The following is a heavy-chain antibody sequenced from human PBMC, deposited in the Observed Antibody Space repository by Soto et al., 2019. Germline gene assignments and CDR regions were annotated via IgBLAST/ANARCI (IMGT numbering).Heavy chain of an antibody. V-gene: IGHV4-59*01. D-gene: IGHD1-1*01. CDR2: IYYSGST. CDR1: GGSISNYY. Sequence: SETLSLTCTVSGGSISNYYWSWVRQPPGKGLEWIGYIYYSGSTNYNPSLKSRVTISVDTSKNQFSLKLSSVTAADTAVYYCARLEPYYYYGMDVWGQGTTVTVSS. CDR3: ARLEPYYYYGMDV. J-gene: IGHJ6*02.